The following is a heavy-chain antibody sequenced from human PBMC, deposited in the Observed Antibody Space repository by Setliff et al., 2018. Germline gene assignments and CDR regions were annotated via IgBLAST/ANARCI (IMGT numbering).Heavy chain of an antibody. CDR2: INPNSGGT. V-gene: IGHV1-2*04. J-gene: IGHJ4*02. CDR1: GYTFTGYY. CDR3: ARAPSVELVTIRTNSWFTY. Sequence: ASVKVSCKASGYTFTGYYMHWVRQAPGQGLEWMGWINPNSGGTNYAQKFQGWVTMTKDTSISTAYMELRSLTSDDSAFYYCARAPSVELVTIRTNSWFTYWGQGTLVTVSS. D-gene: IGHD5-18*01.